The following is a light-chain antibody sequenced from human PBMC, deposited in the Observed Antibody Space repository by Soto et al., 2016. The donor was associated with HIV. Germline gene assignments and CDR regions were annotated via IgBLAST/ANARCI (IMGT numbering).Light chain of an antibody. CDR1: KLGEKY. V-gene: IGLV3-1*01. Sequence: SYELTQPPSVSVSPGQTASITCSGDKLGEKYTCWYQQKPGQSPVLVIYQDNKRPSGIPERFSGSNSGNTATLTISGTQAMGEADYYCQTWDSSNYVFGTGTKVTVL. J-gene: IGLJ1*01. CDR3: QTWDSSNYV. CDR2: QDN.